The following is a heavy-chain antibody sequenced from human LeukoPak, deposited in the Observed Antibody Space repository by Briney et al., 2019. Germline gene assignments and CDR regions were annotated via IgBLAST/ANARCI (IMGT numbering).Heavy chain of an antibody. D-gene: IGHD4-17*01. CDR3: ARHGAYGDYINWFDP. CDR1: GYTFTSYG. V-gene: IGHV1-18*01. J-gene: IGHJ5*02. Sequence: ASVKVSCKASGYTFTSYGISWVRQAPGQGLEWMGWISAYNGNTNHAQKLQGRVTMTTDTSTSTAYMELRSLRSDDTAVYYCARHGAYGDYINWFDPWGQGTLVTVSS. CDR2: ISAYNGNT.